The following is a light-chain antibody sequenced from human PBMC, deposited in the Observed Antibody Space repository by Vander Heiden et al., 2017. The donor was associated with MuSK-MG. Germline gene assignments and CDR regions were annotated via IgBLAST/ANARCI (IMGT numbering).Light chain of an antibody. Sequence: QSALTQPASVSGSPGQSITISCTGTSSDVGGHDLVSWYQQHPGKAPKRMIFEVSQRPSGVSNRFSGSKSGYTASLTVSGLQAEDEADYYCCSFATESLFVLFGGGTRLTVL. CDR3: CSFATESLFVL. V-gene: IGLV2-23*02. CDR2: EVS. J-gene: IGLJ3*02. CDR1: SSDVGGHDL.